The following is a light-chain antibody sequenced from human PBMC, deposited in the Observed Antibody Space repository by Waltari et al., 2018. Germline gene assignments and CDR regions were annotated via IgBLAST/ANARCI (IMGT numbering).Light chain of an antibody. Sequence: DIQMTQSPSSLSASVGDTVTITCRASETIDTYLNWYQQRSGKSPNLLCYDASTLRGGVPSRFAGSGAGTDFTLTISSLQPADVATYYCQQSYNTPRTFGQGTKVAIK. J-gene: IGKJ1*01. V-gene: IGKV1-39*01. CDR1: ETIDTY. CDR3: QQSYNTPRT. CDR2: DAS.